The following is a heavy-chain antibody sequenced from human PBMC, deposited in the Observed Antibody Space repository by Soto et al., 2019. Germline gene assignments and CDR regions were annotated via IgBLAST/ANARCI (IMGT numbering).Heavy chain of an antibody. CDR1: GFSLNTDGMG. CDR3: AHRRTATASLTTYPDWFEP. CDR2: IYWDDDR. V-gene: IGHV2-5*02. J-gene: IGHJ5*02. Sequence: QITLKESGPTLVKPTQTLTLTCSFSGFSLNTDGMGVGWIRQPPGGAPEWLALIYWDDDRRFNPSLRNRITIIEDTSKNHVALTMTNMKPVDTGTYFCAHRRTATASLTTYPDWFEPWGQGILVTVSS. D-gene: IGHD3-9*01.